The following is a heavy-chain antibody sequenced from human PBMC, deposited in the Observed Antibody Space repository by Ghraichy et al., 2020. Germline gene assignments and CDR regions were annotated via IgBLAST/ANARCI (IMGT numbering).Heavy chain of an antibody. Sequence: GGSLRLSCTASEFTLSSYNMNWVRQPPGKGLEWVSSITSIGTYIYYADSVKGRFTISRDNAKNSLYLQMDSLRVEDTAVYYCARVFQDYVWGTYPSVYWCQGALFTVSS. J-gene: IGHJ4*02. CDR1: EFTLSSYN. V-gene: IGHV3-21*01. CDR2: ITSIGTYI. CDR3: ARVFQDYVWGTYPSVY. D-gene: IGHD3-16*02.